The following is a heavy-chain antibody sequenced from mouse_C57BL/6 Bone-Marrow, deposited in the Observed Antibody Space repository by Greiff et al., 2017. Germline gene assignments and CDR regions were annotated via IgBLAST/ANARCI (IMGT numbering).Heavy chain of an antibody. J-gene: IGHJ1*03. V-gene: IGHV1-42*01. Sequence: VQLQQSGPELVKPGASVKISCKASGYSFTGYYMNWVKQSPEKSLEWIGEINPSTGGTTYTQKFKAKATLTVDKSSSTAYMQLKSLTSEDSAVYDCARWYYGSPWYFDVWGTGTTVTVAS. CDR3: ARWYYGSPWYFDV. D-gene: IGHD1-1*01. CDR2: INPSTGGT. CDR1: GYSFTGYY.